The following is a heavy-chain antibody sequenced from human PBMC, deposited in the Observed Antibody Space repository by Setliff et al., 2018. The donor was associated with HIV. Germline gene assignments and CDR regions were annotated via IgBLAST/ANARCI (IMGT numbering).Heavy chain of an antibody. J-gene: IGHJ3*02. D-gene: IGHD6-13*01. V-gene: IGHV4-39*07. Sequence: SETLSLTCSVSGGSISGSSYYWGWIRQPPGKGLEWIGSVYHSGSTYYNPSLKSRVTISVDKSKNHLSLELTSVTAADRAVYYCARIVGGCSSWYDVFGIWGQGTRCTVS. CDR1: GGSISGSSYY. CDR2: VYHSGST. CDR3: ARIVGGCSSWYDVFGI.